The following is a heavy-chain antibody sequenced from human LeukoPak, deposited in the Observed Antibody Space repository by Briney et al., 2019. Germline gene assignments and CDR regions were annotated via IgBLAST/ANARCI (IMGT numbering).Heavy chain of an antibody. D-gene: IGHD3-10*01. Sequence: GGSLRLSCAASGFTFDDYGMSWVRQAPGKGLEWVSGLNWNGDNTGYADPVKGRFTISRDNAKNSLYLQMNSLRAEDTALYYCARDRYYGSGSQKPFDYWGQGTLVTVSS. J-gene: IGHJ4*02. CDR2: LNWNGDNT. CDR1: GFTFDDYG. V-gene: IGHV3-20*04. CDR3: ARDRYYGSGSQKPFDY.